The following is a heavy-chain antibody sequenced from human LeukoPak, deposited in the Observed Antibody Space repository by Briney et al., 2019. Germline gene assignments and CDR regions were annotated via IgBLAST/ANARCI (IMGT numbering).Heavy chain of an antibody. Sequence: GASVKVSCKASGYTFTSYDINWVRQATGQGLEWMGWMNPNSGNTGYAQKFQGRVTMTRNTSISTAYMELSSLRSEDTAVYYCARAFTMIVVPPSYWGQGTLVTVSS. CDR3: ARAFTMIVVPPSY. CDR1: GYTFTSYD. J-gene: IGHJ4*02. D-gene: IGHD3-22*01. CDR2: MNPNSGNT. V-gene: IGHV1-8*01.